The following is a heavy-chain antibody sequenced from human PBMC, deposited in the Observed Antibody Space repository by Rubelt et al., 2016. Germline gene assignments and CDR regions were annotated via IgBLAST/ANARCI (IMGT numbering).Heavy chain of an antibody. V-gene: IGHV1-24*01. D-gene: IGHD3-22*01. J-gene: IGHJ4*02. CDR1: GYTLTELS. Sequence: KVSGYTLTELSMHWVRQAPGKGLEWMGGLDPEDGETIYAQKFQGRVTMTEDTSTDTAYMELSRLRSEETSVYYCATTSPYDSSGWGLFDYWGQGTLVTVSS. CDR3: ATTSPYDSSGWGLFDY. CDR2: LDPEDGET.